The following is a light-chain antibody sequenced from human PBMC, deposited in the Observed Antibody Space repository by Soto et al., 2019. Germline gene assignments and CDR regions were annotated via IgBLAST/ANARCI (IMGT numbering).Light chain of an antibody. CDR1: QSVSGN. CDR2: GAS. V-gene: IGKV3-15*01. Sequence: EIVMTQSPATLSVSPGERATLSCRASQSVSGNLAWYQQKPGQAPRLLIYGASTRATGIPARFSGSGSGTEFTLTISSLQSEACAVYYCQQYNNLPPACGQGTKVEIK. J-gene: IGKJ1*01. CDR3: QQYNNLPPA.